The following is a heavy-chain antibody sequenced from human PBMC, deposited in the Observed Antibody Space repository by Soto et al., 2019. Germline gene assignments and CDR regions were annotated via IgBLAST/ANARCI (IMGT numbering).Heavy chain of an antibody. CDR1: GYTFTSYD. CDR3: ARVDQYYDILTGYSRRYMDV. V-gene: IGHV1-8*01. J-gene: IGHJ6*03. CDR2: MNPNSGNT. D-gene: IGHD3-9*01. Sequence: VASVKVSCKASGYTFTSYDINWVRQATGQGLEWMGWMNPNSGNTGYAQKFQGRVTMTRNTSISTAYMELSSLRSEDTAVYYCARVDQYYDILTGYSRRYMDVWGKGTTVTVSS.